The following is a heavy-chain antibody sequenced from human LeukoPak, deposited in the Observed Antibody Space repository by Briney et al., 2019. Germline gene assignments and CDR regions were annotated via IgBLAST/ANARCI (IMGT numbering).Heavy chain of an antibody. Sequence: SETLSLTCTVSGGSISSGGYYWSWIRQHPGTGLEWIGYIYYSGSTYYNPSLKSRVTISVDTSKNQFSLKLSSVTAADTAVYYCARASLSGWYVGYWGQGTLVTVSS. CDR3: ARASLSGWYVGY. CDR1: GGSISSGGYY. CDR2: IYYSGST. V-gene: IGHV4-31*03. D-gene: IGHD6-13*01. J-gene: IGHJ4*02.